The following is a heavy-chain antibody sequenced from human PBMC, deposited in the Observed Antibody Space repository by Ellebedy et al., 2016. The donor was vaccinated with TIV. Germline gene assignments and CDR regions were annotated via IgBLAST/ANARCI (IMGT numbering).Heavy chain of an antibody. CDR2: VYYSGSP. CDR1: GGFVNSSRHY. Sequence: MPGGSLRLSCDVSGGFVNSSRHYWAWIRQPPGKGLEWIGSVYYSGSPYYNPSFKSRVTLSADTSKNQFSLNLRTVTAADTAVYYCARIDSWQPIDDWGQGILVTVSP. D-gene: IGHD3-9*01. CDR3: ARIDSWQPIDD. V-gene: IGHV4-39*01. J-gene: IGHJ4*02.